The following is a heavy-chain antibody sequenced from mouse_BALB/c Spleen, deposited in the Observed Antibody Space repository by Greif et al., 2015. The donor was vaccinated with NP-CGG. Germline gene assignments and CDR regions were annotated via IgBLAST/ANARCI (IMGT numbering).Heavy chain of an antibody. D-gene: IGHD4-1*01. CDR1: GYTFTDYY. CDR3: ARRTGTEAMDY. CDR2: IYPGSGDT. Sequence: VQLVESGPELVKPGASVKISCKAPGYTFTDYYINWVKQKPGRGLEWIGWIYPGSGDTKYNEKFKGKATLTVDTSSSTAYMQLSSLTSEDTAVYFCARRTGTEAMDYWGQGTSVTVSS. J-gene: IGHJ4*01. V-gene: IGHV1-84*02.